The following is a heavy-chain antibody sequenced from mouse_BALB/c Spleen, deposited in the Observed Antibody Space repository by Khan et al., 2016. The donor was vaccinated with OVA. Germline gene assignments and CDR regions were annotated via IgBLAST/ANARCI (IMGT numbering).Heavy chain of an antibody. CDR2: INTYTGEP. D-gene: IGHD1-3*01. CDR3: ARETSYCYFDV. Sequence: QIQLVQSGPELKKPGETVKISCKASGYTFTNYRMNWMKQAPGKGLKWMGWINTYTGEPTYADDFKGRFAFSLETSASTAYLQINNLKHEDMATYFCARETSYCYFDVWGAATTVTVSS. V-gene: IGHV9-1*02. CDR1: GYTFTNYR. J-gene: IGHJ1*01.